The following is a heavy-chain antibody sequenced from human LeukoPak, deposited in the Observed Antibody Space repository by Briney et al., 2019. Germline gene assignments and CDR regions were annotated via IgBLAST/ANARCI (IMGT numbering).Heavy chain of an antibody. J-gene: IGHJ3*02. CDR2: IYSGGST. V-gene: IGHV3-66*01. Sequence: PGGSLRLSCAASGFTVSSNYMSWVRQAPGKGVEWVSVIYSGGSTDYKDSVKDRFIISRDNSKNTLYLQMNSLRAEDTAVYYCAKEMATMNAFDIWGQGTMVTVSS. CDR1: GFTVSSNY. D-gene: IGHD5-24*01. CDR3: AKEMATMNAFDI.